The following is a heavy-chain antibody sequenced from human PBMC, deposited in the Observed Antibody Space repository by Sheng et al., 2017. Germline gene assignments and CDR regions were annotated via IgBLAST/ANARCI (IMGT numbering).Heavy chain of an antibody. D-gene: IGHD3-22*01. CDR1: GYSISSGYY. Sequence: QVQLQESGPGLVKPSETLSLTCTVSGYSISSGYYWGWIRQPPGKGLEWIGSIYHSGSTYYNPSLKSRVTISVDTSKNQFSLKLSSVTAADTAVYYCARDTSYYDSSGWRWGQGTLVTVSS. V-gene: IGHV4-38-2*02. CDR2: IYHSGST. J-gene: IGHJ4*02. CDR3: ARDTSYYDSSGWR.